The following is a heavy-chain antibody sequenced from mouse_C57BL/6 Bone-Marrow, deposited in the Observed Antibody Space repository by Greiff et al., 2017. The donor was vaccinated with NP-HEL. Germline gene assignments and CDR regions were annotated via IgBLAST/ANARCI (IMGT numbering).Heavy chain of an antibody. CDR3: ARYWGGGFDY. V-gene: IGHV7-3*01. Sequence: DVMLVESGGGLVQPGGSLSLSCAASGFTFTDYYMSWVRQPPGKALEWLGFIRNKANGYTTEYSASVKGRFTISRDNSQSILYLQMNALRAEDSATYYCARYWGGGFDYWGQGTTLTVSS. D-gene: IGHD1-1*02. J-gene: IGHJ2*01. CDR2: IRNKANGYTT. CDR1: GFTFTDYY.